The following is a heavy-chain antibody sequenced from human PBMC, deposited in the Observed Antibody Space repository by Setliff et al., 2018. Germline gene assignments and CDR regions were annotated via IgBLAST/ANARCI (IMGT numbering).Heavy chain of an antibody. J-gene: IGHJ4*02. CDR2: IHGTEGT. CDR3: ARGFDVCGGGACYTDGPYYFDY. D-gene: IGHD2-21*02. Sequence: SETLSLTCTVSGGSISSNYWTWIRQPAGKALEWIGHIHGTEGTHYNPSLESRVTISVDTSKNQFSLKLSSVAAADTAVYYCARGFDVCGGGACYTDGPYYFDYWGLGTLVTVSS. V-gene: IGHV4-4*07. CDR1: GGSISSNY.